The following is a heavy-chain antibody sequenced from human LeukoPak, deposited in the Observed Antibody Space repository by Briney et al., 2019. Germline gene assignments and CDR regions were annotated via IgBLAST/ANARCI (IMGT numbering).Heavy chain of an antibody. CDR3: ARSYGSGYYLDY. V-gene: IGHV4-59*01. D-gene: IGHD3-10*01. Sequence: SETLSLTCTVSGCSFSSYYWSWIRQPPGKGLEWIGYIYYSGSANYNPSLKSRVTISIDTSKNQFSLKLSSVTAADTAVYYCARSYGSGYYLDYWGQGTLVTVSS. CDR2: IYYSGSA. J-gene: IGHJ4*02. CDR1: GCSFSSYY.